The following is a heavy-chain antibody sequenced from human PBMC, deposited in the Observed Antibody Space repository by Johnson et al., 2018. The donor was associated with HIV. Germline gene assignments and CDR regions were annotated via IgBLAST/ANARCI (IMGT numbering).Heavy chain of an antibody. CDR1: EFTFGRFS. CDR2: ISYDGSSK. D-gene: IGHD4-23*01. Sequence: QVQLVESGGGVVQPGRSLRLSCAAPEFTFGRFSLHCVRQPPGKGLEWVSLISYDGSSKCHGESVKGRFTISRDNSKNTLYLQMNSLRAEDTAVHYCARGPSVVTLHAFDLWGQGTLVTVSS. CDR3: ARGPSVVTLHAFDL. V-gene: IGHV3-30*07. J-gene: IGHJ3*01.